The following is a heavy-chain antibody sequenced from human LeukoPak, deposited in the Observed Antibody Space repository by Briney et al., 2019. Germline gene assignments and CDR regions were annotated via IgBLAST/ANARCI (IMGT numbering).Heavy chain of an antibody. CDR3: ARDRGNYLDY. CDR2: INSDGSRK. V-gene: IGHV3-74*01. J-gene: IGHJ4*02. Sequence: GGSLRLSCAASGFTFSNYWMHWVRQAPGKGLVWVSHINSDGSRKTYADSVKGRFTISRDNAKNTLYLQMSSLRAEDTAVYYCARDRGNYLDYWGQGTPVTVSS. D-gene: IGHD3-10*01. CDR1: GFTFSNYW.